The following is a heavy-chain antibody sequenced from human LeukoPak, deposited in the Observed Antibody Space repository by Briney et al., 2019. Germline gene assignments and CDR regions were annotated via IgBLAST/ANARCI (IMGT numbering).Heavy chain of an antibody. CDR1: GFTFSSYW. CDR3: ARGQYGGYDSIGDY. Sequence: PGGSLRLSCAASGFTFSSYWMHWVRQAPGKGLVWVSRINSDGSNTDYADSVKGRITISRDNAKNTLFLQMNSLRDEDTAVYYYARGQYGGYDSIGDYWGQGTLVTVSS. D-gene: IGHD5-12*01. V-gene: IGHV3-74*01. CDR2: INSDGSNT. J-gene: IGHJ4*02.